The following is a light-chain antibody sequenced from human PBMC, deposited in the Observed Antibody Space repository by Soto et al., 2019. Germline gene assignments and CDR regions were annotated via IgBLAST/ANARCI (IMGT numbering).Light chain of an antibody. CDR1: QSIRTW. CDR2: EAS. V-gene: IGKV1-5*03. Sequence: DIQMTQSPSTLSASVGDRVTITCRASQSIRTWLACYQQKPRTAPKLLLYEASTFERGVPARFSGVRSGTDFTLSISSLQPDDFAAYYCQQYNDSSPYTFGQGTKLEIK. J-gene: IGKJ2*01. CDR3: QQYNDSSPYT.